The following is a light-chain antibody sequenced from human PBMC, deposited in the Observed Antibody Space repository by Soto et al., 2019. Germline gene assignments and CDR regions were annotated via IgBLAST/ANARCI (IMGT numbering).Light chain of an antibody. CDR3: QQYNSYSRT. J-gene: IGKJ1*01. Sequence: DIQMTQSPSTVSASVGDRVTITCRASQSVSSWLAWYQQKPGEAPXLXIXNASXLESGVPSRFSGSGSGTEFTLTTSSLQPDYFATYYCQQYNSYSRTFGQGTKVDIK. V-gene: IGKV1-5*01. CDR1: QSVSSW. CDR2: NAS.